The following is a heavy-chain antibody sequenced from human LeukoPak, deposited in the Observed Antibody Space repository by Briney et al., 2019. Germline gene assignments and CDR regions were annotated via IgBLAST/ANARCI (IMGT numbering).Heavy chain of an antibody. CDR2: IIQDGSEK. D-gene: IGHD2-2*01. CDR3: GVPASADDS. J-gene: IGHJ5*01. V-gene: IGHV3-7*01. Sequence: PGGSLRLSCAASGFTFSSYWMSWVRQAPGKGLEWVANIIQDGSEKYYVDSVKGRFTISRDNAKNSLYLQMNSLRAEDTAVYYCGVPASADDSWGQGTLVTVSS. CDR1: GFTFSSYW.